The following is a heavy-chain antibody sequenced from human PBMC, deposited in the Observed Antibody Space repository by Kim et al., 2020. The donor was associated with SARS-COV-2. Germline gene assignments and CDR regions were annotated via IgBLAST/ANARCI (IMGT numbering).Heavy chain of an antibody. V-gene: IGHV4-34*01. J-gene: IGHJ4*02. D-gene: IGHD3-10*01. CDR2: ISDGGST. CDR3: ARGYSSGTYLRY. CDR1: GGSFSGYY. Sequence: SETLSLTCAVYGGSFSGYYWSWIRKPPGKGLEWIGEISDGGSTNYSPSLESRVTISQHTSENQFSLKLTSVTAADTAVYYCARGYSSGTYLRYWGQGT.